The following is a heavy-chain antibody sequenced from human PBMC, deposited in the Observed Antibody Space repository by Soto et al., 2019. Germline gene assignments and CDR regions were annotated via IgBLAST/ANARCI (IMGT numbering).Heavy chain of an antibody. CDR2: IDNDGTGS. D-gene: IGHD2-15*01. J-gene: IGHJ3*01. CDR3: SSGGFHHGFDV. V-gene: IGHV3-74*01. CDR1: GFTFRSYW. Sequence: EVQLAESGGASVQPGGSLRLSCAASGFTFRSYWMHWVRQAPGKGLVWVARIDNDGTGSIYADSVRGRFTISRDNDYNTVYLHMTCLRADDTAVYYCSSGGFHHGFDVWSQGTMVTVSS.